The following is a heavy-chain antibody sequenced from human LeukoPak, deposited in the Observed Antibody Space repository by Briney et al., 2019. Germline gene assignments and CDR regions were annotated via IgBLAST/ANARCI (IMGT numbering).Heavy chain of an antibody. D-gene: IGHD6-19*01. CDR1: GYTFTGYY. J-gene: IGHJ4*02. V-gene: IGHV1-2*02. Sequence: ASVKVSCKASGYTFTGYYIHWLRQAPGQGLEWMGWINPNSGDTNYAQRFQGRVTMTRDTSIRTAYMEMTRLTSDDTAMYYCTRDGQWGTDYWGRGTLVTVSS. CDR3: TRDGQWGTDY. CDR2: INPNSGDT.